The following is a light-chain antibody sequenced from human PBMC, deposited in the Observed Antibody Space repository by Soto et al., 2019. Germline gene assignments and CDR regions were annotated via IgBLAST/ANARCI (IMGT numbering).Light chain of an antibody. CDR3: CSFAGSYTFWV. Sequence: QSALTQPRSVSGTPGQSVTIYCTRTSSDVGDYNYVSWYQQYPGKAPKLVIYDVSKRPSGVPDRFSGSKSGNTASLTISGLQAEDEADYYCCSFAGSYTFWVFGGGTKLTVL. J-gene: IGLJ3*02. V-gene: IGLV2-11*01. CDR2: DVS. CDR1: SSDVGDYNY.